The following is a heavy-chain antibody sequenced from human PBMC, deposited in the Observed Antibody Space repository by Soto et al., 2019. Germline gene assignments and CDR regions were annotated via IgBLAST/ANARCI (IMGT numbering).Heavy chain of an antibody. D-gene: IGHD3-10*01. CDR1: GYTLTELS. CDR2: FDPEDGET. V-gene: IGHV1-24*01. CDR3: ATRGPAYGSGTPGDY. Sequence: VASVKVSCKVSGYTLTELSMHWVRQAPGKGLEWMGGFDPEDGETIYAQKFQGRVTMTEDTSTDTAYMELSSLRSEDTAVYYCATRGPAYGSGTPGDYWGQGTLVTVSS. J-gene: IGHJ4*02.